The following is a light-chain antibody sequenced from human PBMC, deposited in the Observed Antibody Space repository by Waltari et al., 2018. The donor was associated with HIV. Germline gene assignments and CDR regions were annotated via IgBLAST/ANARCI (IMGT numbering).Light chain of an antibody. Sequence: QTVVTQEPSFSVSPGGTVTLTCGLSSGPVSTSDCPSWYQQTPGQAPRPLVYCTDTLSSGVPGRFPGAILGNNAALTITGAQADDESDYYCSLDMSGGIWLFGGGTKLTVL. CDR1: SGPVSTSDC. CDR2: CTD. CDR3: SLDMSGGIWL. V-gene: IGLV8-61*01. J-gene: IGLJ3*02.